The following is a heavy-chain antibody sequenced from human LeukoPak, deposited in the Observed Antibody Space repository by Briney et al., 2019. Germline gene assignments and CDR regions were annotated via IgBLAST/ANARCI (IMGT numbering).Heavy chain of an antibody. CDR3: AREGVDYYGSGSYYRAFDY. Sequence: GGSLRLSCAASGFTFSTYAMTWVRQAPGKGLEWVSLISGTGGSTYYADSVKGRFTISRDNSKNTPYLQMNSLRAEDTAVYYCAREGVDYYGSGSYYRAFDYWGQGTLVTVSS. CDR2: ISGTGGST. D-gene: IGHD3-10*01. CDR1: GFTFSTYA. J-gene: IGHJ4*02. V-gene: IGHV3-23*01.